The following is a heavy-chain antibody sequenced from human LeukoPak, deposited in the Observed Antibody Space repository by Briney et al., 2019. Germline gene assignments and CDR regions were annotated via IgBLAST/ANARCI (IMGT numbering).Heavy chain of an antibody. D-gene: IGHD1-26*01. CDR1: GFTFSSHS. J-gene: IGHJ1*01. V-gene: IGHV3-48*01. CDR3: ARDSEWELDEYFQH. Sequence: GGSLRLSCAASGFTFSSHSMNWVRQAPGKGLEWVSYISSSSSTIYYADSVKGRFTISRDNAKNSLYLQMNSLRAEDTAVYHCARDSEWELDEYFQHWGQGTLVTVSS. CDR2: ISSSSSTI.